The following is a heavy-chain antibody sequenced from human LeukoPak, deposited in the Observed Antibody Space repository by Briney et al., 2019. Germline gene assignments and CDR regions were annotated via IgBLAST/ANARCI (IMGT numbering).Heavy chain of an antibody. CDR3: AIITRITIFGVVTPGLFDY. J-gene: IGHJ4*02. V-gene: IGHV4-39*01. CDR1: GGSISSSSYY. CDR2: IYYSGST. Sequence: SETLSLTCTVSGGSISSSSYYWGWIRQPPGKGLEWIGSIYYSGSTYYNPSLKSRVTISVDTSKNRFSLKLSSVTAADTAVYYCAIITRITIFGVVTPGLFDYWGQGTLVTVSS. D-gene: IGHD3-3*01.